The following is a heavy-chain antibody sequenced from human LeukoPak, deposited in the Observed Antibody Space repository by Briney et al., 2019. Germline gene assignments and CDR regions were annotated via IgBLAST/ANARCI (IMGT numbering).Heavy chain of an antibody. J-gene: IGHJ4*02. D-gene: IGHD2-2*01. Sequence: GGSLRLSCAASGFTVSSNYMSWVRQAPGKGLEWVSVIYSGGSTYYADSVKGRFTISRDNSKNTLYLQMNSLRAEDTAVYYCARHLETRYCSSTSCYRVYFDYWGQGTLVTVSS. V-gene: IGHV3-66*04. CDR2: IYSGGST. CDR3: ARHLETRYCSSTSCYRVYFDY. CDR1: GFTVSSNY.